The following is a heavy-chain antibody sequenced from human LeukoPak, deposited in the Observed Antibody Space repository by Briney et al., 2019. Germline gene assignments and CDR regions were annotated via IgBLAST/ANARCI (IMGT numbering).Heavy chain of an antibody. V-gene: IGHV1-24*01. CDR2: FDPEDGET. Sequence: VASVKASCKVSGYTLTELSMHWVRQAPGKGLEWMGGFDPEDGETIYAQKFQGRVTMTEDTSTDTAYMELSSLRSEDTAVYYCATEHYDSSGYYRNPWGQGTLVTVSS. CDR1: GYTLTELS. CDR3: ATEHYDSSGYYRNP. D-gene: IGHD3-22*01. J-gene: IGHJ5*02.